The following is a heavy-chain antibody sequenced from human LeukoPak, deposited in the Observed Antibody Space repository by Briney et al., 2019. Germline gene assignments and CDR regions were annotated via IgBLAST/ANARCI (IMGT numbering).Heavy chain of an antibody. CDR1: GFTFSSYG. CDR2: ISYDGSNK. Sequence: GGSLRLSCAASGFTFSSYGMHWVRQAPGKGLEWVAVISYDGSNKYYADSVKGRFTISRDNSKNRLYLQMNSLRGDDTAVYYCARGVIVVVSGAFDLWGQGTMVTVSS. J-gene: IGHJ3*01. V-gene: IGHV3-30*03. D-gene: IGHD3-22*01. CDR3: ARGVIVVVSGAFDL.